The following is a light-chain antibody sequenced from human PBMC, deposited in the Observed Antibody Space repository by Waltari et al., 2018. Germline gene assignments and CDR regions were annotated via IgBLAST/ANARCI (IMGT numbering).Light chain of an antibody. CDR1: SSDVGGYDS. CDR2: DVT. CDR3: SSYASSSTSVV. Sequence: QSALTQPASVSGSPGQSITISCTGTSSDVGGYDSVSWYQQYPGKAPKLMIYDVTNRPAGVSYRVSGSKSGNTASLTISGLQAEDEADYYCSSYASSSTSVVFGGGTKLTVL. V-gene: IGLV2-14*01. J-gene: IGLJ2*01.